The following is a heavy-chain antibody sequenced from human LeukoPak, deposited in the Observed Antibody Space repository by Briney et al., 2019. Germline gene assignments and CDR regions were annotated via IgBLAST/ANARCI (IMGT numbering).Heavy chain of an antibody. J-gene: IGHJ4*02. V-gene: IGHV3-23*01. Sequence: GGSLTLSCAASGFTFSSYAMSWVRQAPGKGLEWVSAISGSGGSTYYAASVKGRFTISRDNSKNTLYLQMNSLRAEDTAVYYCAKDWPRYCSGGSCSGYWGQGTLVTVSS. D-gene: IGHD2-15*01. CDR2: ISGSGGST. CDR1: GFTFSSYA. CDR3: AKDWPRYCSGGSCSGY.